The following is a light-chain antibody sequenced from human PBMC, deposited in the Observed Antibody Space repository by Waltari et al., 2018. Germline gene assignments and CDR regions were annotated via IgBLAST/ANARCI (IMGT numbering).Light chain of an antibody. CDR3: SSYAGRNTWV. CDR1: SSDVGLYKY. Sequence: QSALTQPPSASGSPGQSVTISCTGTSSDVGLYKYVSWYQQHPGKAPKVLIFEVSKRPSGVPVRFSASKSANTASLTASGLQAADEADYYCSSYAGRNTWVFGGGTKLTVL. J-gene: IGLJ3*02. V-gene: IGLV2-8*01. CDR2: EVS.